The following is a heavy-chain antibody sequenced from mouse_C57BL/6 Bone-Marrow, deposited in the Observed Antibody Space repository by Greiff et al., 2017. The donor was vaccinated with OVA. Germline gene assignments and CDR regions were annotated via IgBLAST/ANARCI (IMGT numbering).Heavy chain of an antibody. CDR1: GYTFTSYW. CDR2: INPSSGYT. V-gene: IGHV1-7*01. CDR3: ALFSYGSSPYFDY. D-gene: IGHD1-1*01. J-gene: IGHJ2*01. Sequence: QVQLQQSGAELAKPGASVKLSCKASGYTFTSYWMHWVKQRPGQGLEWIGYINPSSGYTKYNQKFKDKATLTADKSSSTADMQLSSLTYEDSAVYYCALFSYGSSPYFDYWGQGTTLTVSS.